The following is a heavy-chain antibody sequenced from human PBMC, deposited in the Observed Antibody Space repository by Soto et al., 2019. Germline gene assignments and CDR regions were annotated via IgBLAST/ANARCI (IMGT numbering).Heavy chain of an antibody. D-gene: IGHD5-12*01. V-gene: IGHV1-2*04. J-gene: IGHJ6*02. Sequence: QVQLVQSGAEVKKPGASVKVSCKASGYTFTGYYMHWVRQAPGQGLEWMGCINPNSGGTNYAQKFEGWVTLTMDTSISIDYMELRRLRSDDTAVYYCARCGYLRAYSGYDPPTGGGYYGMDVWGQGTTVTVSS. CDR3: ARCGYLRAYSGYDPPTGGGYYGMDV. CDR1: GYTFTGYY. CDR2: INPNSGGT.